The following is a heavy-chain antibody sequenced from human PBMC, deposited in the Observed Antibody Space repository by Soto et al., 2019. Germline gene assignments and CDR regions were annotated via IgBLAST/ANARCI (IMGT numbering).Heavy chain of an antibody. CDR1: GGSISSGGYY. V-gene: IGHV4-31*03. Sequence: SETLSLTCTVSGGSISSGGYYWSWIRQHPGKGLEWIGYIYYSGSTYYNPSLKSRVTISVDTSKNQFSLKLSSVTAADTAVYYCARERGYCSSTRCYNDYNWFDPWGQGTQVTVSS. CDR2: IYYSGST. J-gene: IGHJ5*02. CDR3: ARERGYCSSTRCYNDYNWFDP. D-gene: IGHD2-2*02.